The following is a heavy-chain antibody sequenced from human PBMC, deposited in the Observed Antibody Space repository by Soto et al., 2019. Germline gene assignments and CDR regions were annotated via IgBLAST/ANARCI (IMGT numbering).Heavy chain of an antibody. CDR1: GDSINSRNW. V-gene: IGHV4-4*02. D-gene: IGHD4-17*01. CDR3: ARGDAPTVTTINYFDP. J-gene: IGHJ5*02. CDR2: IYHSGTA. Sequence: QVQLQESGPGLVKPSGTLSLTCAVSGDSINSRNWWTWVRQSPGKGLEWIGEIYHSGTANYNPSLKGRATMSVDESKNHFSLNLTSVTAADTAVYYCARGDAPTVTTINYFDPWGQGTLVTVSS.